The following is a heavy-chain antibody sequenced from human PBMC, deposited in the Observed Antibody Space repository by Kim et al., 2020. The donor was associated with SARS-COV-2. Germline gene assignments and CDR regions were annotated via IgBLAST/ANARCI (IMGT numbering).Heavy chain of an antibody. CDR2: IRSKAYGGTT. D-gene: IGHD3-10*01. CDR3: TRQSYYYGSGSYYFDY. CDR1: GFTFGDYA. J-gene: IGHJ4*02. V-gene: IGHV3-49*04. Sequence: GGSLRLSCTASGFTFGDYAMSWVRQAPGKGLEWVGFIRSKAYGGTTEYAASVKGRFTISRDDSKSIAYLQMNSLKTEDTAVYYCTRQSYYYGSGSYYFDYWGQGTLVTVSS.